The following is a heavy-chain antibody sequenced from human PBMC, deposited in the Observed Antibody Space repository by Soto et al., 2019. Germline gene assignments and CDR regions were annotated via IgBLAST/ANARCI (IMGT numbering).Heavy chain of an antibody. V-gene: IGHV1-18*01. CDR2: ISGYNGNT. CDR3: ARERFADFVVVAAGPWGALNI. J-gene: IGHJ3*02. CDR1: GYTFTSYG. Sequence: ASVKVSCKASGYTFTSYGISWVRQAPGQGLEWMGWISGYNGNTNYAQKLQGRVNMTTDTSTSTAYMGLRSLRSDDTAVYYCARERFADFVVVAAGPWGALNIWGQGTMVTV. D-gene: IGHD2-15*01.